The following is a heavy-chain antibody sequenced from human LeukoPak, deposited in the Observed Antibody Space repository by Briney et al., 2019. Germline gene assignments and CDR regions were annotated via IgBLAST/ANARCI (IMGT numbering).Heavy chain of an antibody. Sequence: SETLSLTCTVSGGSISGYYWSWIRQSPGKGLEWIGYIYYSGSTNYNPSLKSRVAISGDTSTNQFSLKLSSVTAAGTAVYYCARHFYSSSSGLFYFDYWGQGTLVTVSS. CDR1: GGSISGYY. CDR3: ARHFYSSSSGLFYFDY. D-gene: IGHD6-19*01. CDR2: IYYSGST. J-gene: IGHJ4*02. V-gene: IGHV4-59*08.